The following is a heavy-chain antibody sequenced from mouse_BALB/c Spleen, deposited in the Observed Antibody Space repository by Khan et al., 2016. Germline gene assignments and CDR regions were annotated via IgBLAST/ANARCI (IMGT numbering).Heavy chain of an antibody. J-gene: IGHJ2*01. CDR1: GYTFTSYN. V-gene: IGHV1-12*01. Sequence: QVQLQQSGAELVKPGASVKMSCKASGYTFTSYNMHWVKQTPGQGLEWIGAIYPGNGDTSYNQKFKGKATLTADKSSSTAYMQLSSLTSEASAVYYCAREGNYFDYWGQGTTLTVSS. D-gene: IGHD2-14*01. CDR2: IYPGNGDT. CDR3: AREGNYFDY.